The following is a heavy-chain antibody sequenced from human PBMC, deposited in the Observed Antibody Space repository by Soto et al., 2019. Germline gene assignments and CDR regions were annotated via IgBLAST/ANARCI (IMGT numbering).Heavy chain of an antibody. J-gene: IGHJ6*02. V-gene: IGHV3-30*18. CDR2: ISYDGSNK. Sequence: GGPLRHSCAASGLNFSSYGVHWVRKAPGKGLEWVAVISYDGSNKYYADSVKGRFTISRDNSKNTLYLQMNSLRAEDTAVYYCAKDRSGWYTHYYYGMDVWGQGTTVTVSS. CDR1: GLNFSSYG. D-gene: IGHD6-19*01. CDR3: AKDRSGWYTHYYYGMDV.